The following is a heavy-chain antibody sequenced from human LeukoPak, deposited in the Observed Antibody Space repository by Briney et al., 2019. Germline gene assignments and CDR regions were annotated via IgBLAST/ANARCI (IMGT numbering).Heavy chain of an antibody. CDR1: GFTFSSYA. J-gene: IGHJ4*02. D-gene: IGHD3-22*01. Sequence: GRSPRLSCVASGFTFSSYAMHWVRQAPGKGLEWVAGTSYNGNNKFYADSVKGRFSISRDNSKNTLYLQMDSLRAEDTAVYYCAKGDNYYDSSGYYHVRALFDYWGQGALVTVSS. CDR3: AKGDNYYDSSGYYHVRALFDY. CDR2: TSYNGNNK. V-gene: IGHV3-30*04.